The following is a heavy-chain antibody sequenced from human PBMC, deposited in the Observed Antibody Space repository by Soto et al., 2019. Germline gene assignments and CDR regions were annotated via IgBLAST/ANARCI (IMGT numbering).Heavy chain of an antibody. CDR2: ISGSGGST. J-gene: IGHJ5*02. CDR1: GFTFSSYA. V-gene: IGHV3-23*01. CDR3: ARIEARPYWFDP. Sequence: PGGSLRLSCAASGFTFSSYAMSWVRQAPGKGLEWVSAISGSGGSTYYADSVKGRFTISRDNSKNTLYLQMNSLRAEDTAVYYCARIEARPYWFDPWGQGTLVTVSS. D-gene: IGHD6-6*01.